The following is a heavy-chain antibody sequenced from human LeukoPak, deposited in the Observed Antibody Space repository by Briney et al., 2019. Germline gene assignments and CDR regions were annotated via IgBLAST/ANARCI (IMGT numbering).Heavy chain of an antibody. D-gene: IGHD6-19*01. CDR2: IYSGGDT. V-gene: IGHV3-66*01. Sequence: GGSLRLSCAASGFPVSSNYMGWVQPAPGKGLEWGSVIYSGGDTYYADSVKGRVTISRDNSKNMIYLEMTSLKAEDTAVYYCAKERNLEIAVAGTIFDYWGQGTLVTVSS. CDR1: GFPVSSNY. J-gene: IGHJ4*02. CDR3: AKERNLEIAVAGTIFDY.